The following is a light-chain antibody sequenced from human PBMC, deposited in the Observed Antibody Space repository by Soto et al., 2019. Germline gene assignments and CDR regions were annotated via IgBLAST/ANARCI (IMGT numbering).Light chain of an antibody. CDR2: EVS. CDR1: SSDVGGYNY. J-gene: IGLJ1*01. Sequence: QSALTQPASVSGSPGQSITISCTGTSSDVGGYNYVSWYQQHPGKAPKLMIYEVSNRPSGVSNRFSGSKSGNTASLTISGLQAEDEADYYCSSYTGSSPYVFGTGTKVTV. CDR3: SSYTGSSPYV. V-gene: IGLV2-14*01.